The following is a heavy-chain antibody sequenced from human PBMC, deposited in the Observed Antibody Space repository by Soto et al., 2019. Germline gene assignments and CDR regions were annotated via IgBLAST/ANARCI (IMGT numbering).Heavy chain of an antibody. CDR3: ARVRRAYYYDSSGYSLPL. V-gene: IGHV3-30*03. Sequence: GGSLRLSCAASGFTLSSYGMHWVRKAPGKGLEWVAVISYDGSNKYYADSVKARFPISRDNSTTTLYLQRISLRAEDTAVYYCARVRRAYYYDSSGYSLPLWGQGTMVTVSS. CDR2: ISYDGSNK. D-gene: IGHD3-22*01. CDR1: GFTLSSYG. J-gene: IGHJ3*01.